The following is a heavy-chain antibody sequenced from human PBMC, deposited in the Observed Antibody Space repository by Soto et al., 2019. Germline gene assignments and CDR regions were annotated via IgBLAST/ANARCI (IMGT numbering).Heavy chain of an antibody. Sequence: ASVKVSCKASGGTFSSYAISWVRQAPGQGLEWMGGIIPILGIANYAQKFQGRVTITADKSTRTAYMELSSLRSEDTALYYGARVLYGSGYYYYYYGMDVWGQGTTVTVSS. D-gene: IGHD3-10*01. CDR1: GGTFSSYA. CDR3: ARVLYGSGYYYYYYGMDV. V-gene: IGHV1-69*10. J-gene: IGHJ6*02. CDR2: IIPILGIA.